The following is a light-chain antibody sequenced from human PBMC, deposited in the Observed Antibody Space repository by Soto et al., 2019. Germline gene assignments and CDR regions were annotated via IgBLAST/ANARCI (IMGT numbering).Light chain of an antibody. CDR3: ASYAGSRTYV. V-gene: IGLV2-23*02. CDR1: SDIGNYNL. Sequence: QSVVTQPASVSGSPGQSVTISCSGSDIGNYNLVSWYQHLPGRAPKLLIFEVTMRPSGISDRFSGSKSASTASLTISGLQAEDEGDYYCASYAGSRTYVCGSGTKLTVL. CDR2: EVT. J-gene: IGLJ1*01.